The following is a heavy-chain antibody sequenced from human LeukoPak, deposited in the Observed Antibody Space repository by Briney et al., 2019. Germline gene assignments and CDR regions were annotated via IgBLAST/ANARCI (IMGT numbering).Heavy chain of an antibody. Sequence: PGGSLRLSCAASGFTFSTYWMNWVRQTPGKGLQWVANIKEDGSEKNYVDSVEGRFTISRDNAQNSLYLQMNSLRGEDTAVYYCARGANWAADYWGQGTLVTVSS. D-gene: IGHD7-27*01. V-gene: IGHV3-7*05. J-gene: IGHJ4*02. CDR2: IKEDGSEK. CDR1: GFTFSTYW. CDR3: ARGANWAADY.